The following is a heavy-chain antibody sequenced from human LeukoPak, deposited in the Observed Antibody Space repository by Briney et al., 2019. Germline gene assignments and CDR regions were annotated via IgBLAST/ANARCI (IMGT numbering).Heavy chain of an antibody. CDR3: AKDFPRVKNGYSSTSAFLDY. CDR2: IISDTTTT. CDR1: GLTLDDYA. D-gene: IGHD6-13*01. Sequence: PGGSLRLSCAAHGLTLDDYAMERVRQAPGKGLEWDSLIISDTTTTYYADSVRSRFTISRDNTKNSLVLQMDSLTTEDTALYYCAKDFPRVKNGYSSTSAFLDYWGGGALVSVSS. J-gene: IGHJ4*02. V-gene: IGHV3-43*02.